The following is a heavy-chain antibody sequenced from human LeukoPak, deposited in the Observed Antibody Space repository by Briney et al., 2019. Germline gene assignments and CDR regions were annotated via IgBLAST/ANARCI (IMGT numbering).Heavy chain of an antibody. D-gene: IGHD3-22*01. CDR2: IYHSGST. CDR1: GYSISSGYY. J-gene: IGHJ4*02. Sequence: PSETLSLTCTVSGYSISSGYYWGWIRQPPGKGLEWIGSIYHSGSTYYNPSLKSRVTISVDTSKNQFSLKLSSVTAADTAVYYCARPRELMIVVSWVYWGQGTLVTVSS. CDR3: ARPRELMIVVSWVY. V-gene: IGHV4-38-2*02.